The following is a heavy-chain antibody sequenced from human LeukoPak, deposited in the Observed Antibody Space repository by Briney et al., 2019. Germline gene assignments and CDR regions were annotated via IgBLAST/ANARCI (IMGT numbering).Heavy chain of an antibody. CDR2: INHSGST. V-gene: IGHV4-34*01. CDR1: GFIVSSNY. D-gene: IGHD6-19*01. J-gene: IGHJ4*02. Sequence: PGGSLRLSCAASGFIVSSNYMSWVRQPPGKGLEWIGEINHSGSTNYNPSLKSRVTISVDTSKNQFSLKLSSVTAADTAVYYCARYSSGWYETLSAFDYWGQGTLVTVSS. CDR3: ARYSSGWYETLSAFDY.